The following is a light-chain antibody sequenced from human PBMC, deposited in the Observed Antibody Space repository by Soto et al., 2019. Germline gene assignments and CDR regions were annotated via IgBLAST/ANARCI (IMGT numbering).Light chain of an antibody. CDR2: KAS. CDR1: QSISGL. J-gene: IGKJ1*01. V-gene: IGKV1-5*03. Sequence: DIKMTQSRSTLSASVGDTVPISCRASQSISGLLAWYQQKPGKAPKLLIYKASGLESGVPSRFSGSGSGTEFTLTINGLQPDDIATYYCQQYSSYSAWTFGEGTKVDI. CDR3: QQYSSYSAWT.